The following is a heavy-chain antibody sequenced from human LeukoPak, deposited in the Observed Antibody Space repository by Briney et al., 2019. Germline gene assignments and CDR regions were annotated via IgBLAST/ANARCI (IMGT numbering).Heavy chain of an antibody. Sequence: SETLSLTCTVSGGSINSYYWSWIRQPPGKGLEWIGFIYYSGSTNYNPSLKSRVTISVDTSKNQFSLTLTSVTAADTAVYYCARARGGYNRNYDYWGQGTLVTVSS. CDR2: IYYSGST. D-gene: IGHD5-24*01. CDR3: ARARGGYNRNYDY. V-gene: IGHV4-59*08. CDR1: GGSINSYY. J-gene: IGHJ4*02.